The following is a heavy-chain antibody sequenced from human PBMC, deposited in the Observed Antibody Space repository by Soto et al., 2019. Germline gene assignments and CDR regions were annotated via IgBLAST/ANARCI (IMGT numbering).Heavy chain of an antibody. V-gene: IGHV3-23*01. CDR1: GFTFSSYA. D-gene: IGHD6-19*01. CDR2: ISGSGGST. Sequence: EVQLLESGGGLVQPGGSLRLSCAASGFTFSSYAMSWVRQAPGKGLEWVSAISGSGGSTYYADSVKGRFTISRDNSENTLYLQMNSLRAEDTAVYYCTKAVAGTIQSDYWGQGTLVTVSS. CDR3: TKAVAGTIQSDY. J-gene: IGHJ4*02.